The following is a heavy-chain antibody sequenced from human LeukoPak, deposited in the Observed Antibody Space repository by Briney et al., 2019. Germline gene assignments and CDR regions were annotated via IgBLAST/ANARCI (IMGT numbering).Heavy chain of an antibody. J-gene: IGHJ4*02. Sequence: GGSLRLSCAASGFTFSSYGMHWVRQAPGKGLEWVAFIRCDGSNKYYADSVKGRFTISRDNSKNTLYLQLNSLRAEDTAVYYCARKAGGSGIYWHYWGQGTLVTVSS. CDR1: GFTFSSYG. D-gene: IGHD3-10*01. V-gene: IGHV3-30*02. CDR3: ARKAGGSGIYWHY. CDR2: IRCDGSNK.